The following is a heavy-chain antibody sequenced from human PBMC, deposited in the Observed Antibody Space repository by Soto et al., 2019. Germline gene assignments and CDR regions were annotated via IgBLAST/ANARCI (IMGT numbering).Heavy chain of an antibody. CDR3: VHSLRRDNCTGGNCYRFDV. V-gene: IGHV2-5*02. Sequence: QITLRESGPTLVKPTQTLTLTCTFSGFSLSTNGVGVGWMRQPPGEALEWLALFFWDGDKRYSPSLKSRLTITKDTSKNQVVLIMTNTDPVDTATYYCVHSLRRDNCTGGNCYRFDVWGRGTPFTVS. J-gene: IGHJ5*02. CDR1: GFSLSTNGVG. CDR2: FFWDGDK. D-gene: IGHD2-15*01.